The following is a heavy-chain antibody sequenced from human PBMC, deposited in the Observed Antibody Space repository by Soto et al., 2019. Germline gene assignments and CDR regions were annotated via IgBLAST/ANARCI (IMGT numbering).Heavy chain of an antibody. V-gene: IGHV1-69*13. J-gene: IGHJ6*02. Sequence: SVKVSCKASGGTFSSYAISWVRQAPGQGLEWMGGIIPIFGTANYAQKFQGRVTITADESTSTAYMELSSLRSEDTAVYYCATHLVPAALGRYYYYGMDVWGQGTTVT. CDR2: IIPIFGTA. D-gene: IGHD2-2*01. CDR3: ATHLVPAALGRYYYYGMDV. CDR1: GGTFSSYA.